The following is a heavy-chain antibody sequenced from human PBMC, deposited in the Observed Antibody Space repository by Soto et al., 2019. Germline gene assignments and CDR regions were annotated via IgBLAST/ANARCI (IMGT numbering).Heavy chain of an antibody. V-gene: IGHV3-21*02. CDR2: ISSSSSHI. CDR1: GFTLTSYS. CDR3: VRERGLSSFYGMDV. J-gene: IGHJ6*02. D-gene: IGHD3-10*01. Sequence: EVQLVESGGGLVKPGGSLRLSCAASGFTLTSYSMNWVRQAPGKGLEWVSSISSSSSHIYYADSVKGRFTSSRDNARNSVYLQMNSLRAEDTAVYYCVRERGLSSFYGMDVWGQGTTVTVSS.